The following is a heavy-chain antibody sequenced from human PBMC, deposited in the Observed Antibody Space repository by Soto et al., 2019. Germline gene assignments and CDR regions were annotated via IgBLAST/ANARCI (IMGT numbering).Heavy chain of an antibody. CDR3: ARDRTITGTSNEFDY. V-gene: IGHV1-46*01. CDR1: GYTFTSYY. D-gene: IGHD1-7*01. J-gene: IGHJ4*02. Sequence: ASVKVSCKASGYTFTSYYMHWVRQAPGQGLEWMGIINPSGGSTSYAQKFQGRVTMTRDTSTSTVYMELSSLRSEDTAVYYCARDRTITGTSNEFDYWGQGTLVTVSS. CDR2: INPSGGST.